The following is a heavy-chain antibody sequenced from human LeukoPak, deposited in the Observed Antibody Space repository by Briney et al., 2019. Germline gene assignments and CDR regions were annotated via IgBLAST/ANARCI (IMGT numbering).Heavy chain of an antibody. J-gene: IGHJ4*02. CDR2: ISAYSGNT. V-gene: IGHV1-18*04. CDR1: GYTFTSYD. CDR3: ARDFSGAAGDFDY. Sequence: ASVTVSCKASGYTFTSYDISWVRQAPGQGLEWMGWISAYSGNTNYAQNLQGRVTMTTDTSTSAAYMELRSLRSDDTAVYYCARDFSGAAGDFDYWGGGTLVSVPS. D-gene: IGHD6-13*01.